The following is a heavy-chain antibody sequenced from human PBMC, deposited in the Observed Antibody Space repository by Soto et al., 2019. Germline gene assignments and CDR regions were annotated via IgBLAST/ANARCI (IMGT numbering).Heavy chain of an antibody. J-gene: IGHJ4*02. Sequence: GASVKVSCKASGYIFVNYHVHWVRQAPGQGLEWMGIINPSDGSTSYAEKLQGRVTMTTDTSTSTVYMELSSLRSVDTAVYYCAGDAAVGKTTRSRRECWGRGTLVAVCS. CDR1: GYIFVNYH. CDR2: INPSDGST. D-gene: IGHD1-26*01. V-gene: IGHV1-46*01. CDR3: AGDAAVGKTTRSRREC.